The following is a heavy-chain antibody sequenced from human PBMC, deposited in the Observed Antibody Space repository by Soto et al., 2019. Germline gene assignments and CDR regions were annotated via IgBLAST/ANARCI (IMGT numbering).Heavy chain of an antibody. D-gene: IGHD2-15*01. V-gene: IGHV1-18*01. CDR2: ISPKSGSI. CDR1: GYTFTRNG. CDR3: ARGLRTGNYGMDV. J-gene: IGHJ6*02. Sequence: GASVKVSCKTSGYTFTRNGISWVRQAPGQGLEWMGWISPKSGSIKYAQKFQGRVTIAADESTSTAYMEFTSLRSEDTAVYYCARGLRTGNYGMDVWGQGTTVTVSS.